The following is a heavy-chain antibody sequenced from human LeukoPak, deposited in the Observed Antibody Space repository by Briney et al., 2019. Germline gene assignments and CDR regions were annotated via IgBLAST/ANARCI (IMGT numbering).Heavy chain of an antibody. CDR1: GFTFRRYW. D-gene: IGHD3-22*01. V-gene: IGHV3-7*03. CDR2: IKQEGSEK. J-gene: IGHJ4*02. CDR3: AKRGVVIRVILVGFHKEAYYFDS. Sequence: AGPLRLSCAASGFTFRRYWMSWVRQAPGKGLEWVADIKQEGSEKYYVDSVKGRFTISRGNAKNSLYLQMNSRRAEDTAVYFCAKRGVVIRVILVGFHKEAYYFDSWGQGALVTVPS.